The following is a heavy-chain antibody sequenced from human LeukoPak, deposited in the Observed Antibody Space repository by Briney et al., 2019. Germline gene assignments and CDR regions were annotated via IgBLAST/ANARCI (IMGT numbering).Heavy chain of an antibody. D-gene: IGHD3-16*01. J-gene: IGHJ4*02. CDR3: ARDRQGGHYFDY. CDR1: GFTFSSYS. CDR2: ISSSSTI. V-gene: IGHV3-48*01. Sequence: GGSLRLSCAASGFTFSSYSMNWVRQAPGKGLEWVSYISSSSTIYYADSVKGRFTISRDNAKNSLYLQMNSLRAEDTAVYYCARDRQGGHYFDYWGQGTLVTVSS.